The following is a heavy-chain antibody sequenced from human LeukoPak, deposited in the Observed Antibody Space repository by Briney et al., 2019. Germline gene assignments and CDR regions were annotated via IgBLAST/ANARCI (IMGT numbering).Heavy chain of an antibody. CDR3: ARGGLFKYFFDY. D-gene: IGHD2-15*01. V-gene: IGHV3-74*01. J-gene: IGHJ4*02. CDR1: GFTFSSHW. Sequence: GGSLRLSCAASGFTFSSHWMHWVRQTPGKGLVWVSRINSDESKINHADSVKGRFTISRDNAKNMLYLQMNSLRAEDTAVYYCARGGLFKYFFDYWGQGTPVTVSS. CDR2: INSDESKI.